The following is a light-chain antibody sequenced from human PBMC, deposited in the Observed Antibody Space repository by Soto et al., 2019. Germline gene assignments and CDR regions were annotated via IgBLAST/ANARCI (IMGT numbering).Light chain of an antibody. CDR3: SSYTSTSRYV. CDR2: EVT. Sequence: QSALTQPPSVSGSPGQSVTISCTGTSSDVGKYDRVSWYQQPPGTAPKLIIYEVTNRPSGVPARFSGSKSGNTASLTISGLQAEDEADYYCSSYTSTSRYVFGAGTKVTGL. CDR1: SSDVGKYDR. V-gene: IGLV2-18*02. J-gene: IGLJ1*01.